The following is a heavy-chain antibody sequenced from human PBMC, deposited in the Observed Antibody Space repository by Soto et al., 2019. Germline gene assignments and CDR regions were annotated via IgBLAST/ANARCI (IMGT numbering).Heavy chain of an antibody. J-gene: IGHJ3*02. D-gene: IGHD2-15*01. V-gene: IGHV3-30-3*01. Sequence: VAVISYDGSNKYYADSVKGRFTISRDNSKNTLYLQMNSLRAEDTAVYYCAREGPAGAFDIWGQGTMVTVSS. CDR2: ISYDGSNK. CDR3: AREGPAGAFDI.